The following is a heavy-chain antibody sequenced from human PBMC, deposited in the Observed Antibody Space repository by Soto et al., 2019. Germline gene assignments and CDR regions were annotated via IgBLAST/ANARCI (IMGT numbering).Heavy chain of an antibody. D-gene: IGHD6-19*01. V-gene: IGHV3-30-3*01. Sequence: HPGGSLRLSCAASGFTFSSYAMHWVRQAPGKGLEWVAVISYDGSNKYYADSVKGRFTISRDNSKNTLYLQMNSLRAEDTAVYYCAMGWYKRLFYFWGQGTLVTVSS. CDR3: AMGWYKRLFYF. CDR2: ISYDGSNK. J-gene: IGHJ4*02. CDR1: GFTFSSYA.